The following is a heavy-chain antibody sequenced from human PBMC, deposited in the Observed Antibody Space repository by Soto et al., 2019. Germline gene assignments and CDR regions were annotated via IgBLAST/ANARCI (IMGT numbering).Heavy chain of an antibody. CDR1: GFTVSSNY. J-gene: IGHJ6*02. CDR3: ARERQCSSTSCYANYYYYGMDV. D-gene: IGHD2-2*01. V-gene: IGHV3-66*01. CDR2: IYSGGST. Sequence: PGGSLRLSCAASGFTVSSNYMSWVRQAPGKGLEWVSVIYSGGSTYYADSVKGRFTISRDNSKNTLYLQMNSLRAEDTAVYYCARERQCSSTSCYANYYYYGMDVWGQGTTVTVSS.